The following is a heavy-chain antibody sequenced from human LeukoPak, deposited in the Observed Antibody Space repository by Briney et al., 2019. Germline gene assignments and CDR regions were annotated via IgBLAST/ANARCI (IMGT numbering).Heavy chain of an antibody. CDR1: GFTFSRYS. D-gene: IGHD2-15*01. V-gene: IGHV3-21*01. CDR2: ISSSSSYI. CDR3: AKCSGGSCYHPDDF. J-gene: IGHJ4*02. Sequence: GGSLRLSCAASGFTFSRYSMNWVRQAPGKGLEWVSSISSSSSYIYYADSVKGRFTISRDNAKNSLYLQMNSLRAEDTALYYCAKCSGGSCYHPDDFWGQGTLVTVSS.